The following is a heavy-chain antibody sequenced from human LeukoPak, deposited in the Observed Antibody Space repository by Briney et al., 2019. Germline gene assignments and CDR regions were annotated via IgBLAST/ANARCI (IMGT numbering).Heavy chain of an antibody. V-gene: IGHV1-2*02. J-gene: IGHJ4*02. CDR1: GYTFTGYY. CDR2: INPNSGGT. D-gene: IGHD6-19*01. Sequence: ASVKVSCKASGYTFTGYYMHWVRQAPGQGLEWMGWINPNSGGTNYAQKFQGRVTMTRDTSISTAYVELSRLRSDDTAVYYCAGTRQWLVLSGFDYWGQGTLVTVSS. CDR3: AGTRQWLVLSGFDY.